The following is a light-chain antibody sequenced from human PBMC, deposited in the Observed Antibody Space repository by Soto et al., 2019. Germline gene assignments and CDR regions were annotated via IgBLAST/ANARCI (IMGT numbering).Light chain of an antibody. CDR1: QGINKF. V-gene: IGKV1-27*01. CDR2: ATS. Sequence: DIQMTQSPSSLSASVGDRVSITCRASQGINKFLAWCQQKPGKVPKLLIYATSTLQSGVPSRFSGSGSGTDFTLTISSLQPEDVATYFCLKYDSAPRTFDQGTKVDIK. J-gene: IGKJ1*01. CDR3: LKYDSAPRT.